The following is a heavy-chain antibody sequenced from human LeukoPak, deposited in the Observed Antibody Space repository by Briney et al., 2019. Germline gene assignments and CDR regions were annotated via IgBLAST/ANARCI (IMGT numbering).Heavy chain of an antibody. CDR1: GFTFSNYW. Sequence: PGGSLRLSCAASGFTFSNYWMSWVRQAPGKGLVWVSRLNSDGSSTSYADSVKGRFTISRDNSKNTLYLQMKSLRAEDTAVYYCAKGGGYEAQYYYYYLDVWGKGTTVTISS. D-gene: IGHD5-12*01. J-gene: IGHJ6*03. CDR3: AKGGGYEAQYYYYYLDV. CDR2: LNSDGSST. V-gene: IGHV3-74*01.